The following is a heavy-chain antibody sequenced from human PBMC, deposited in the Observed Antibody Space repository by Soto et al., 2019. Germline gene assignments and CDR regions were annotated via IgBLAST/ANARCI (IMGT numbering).Heavy chain of an antibody. D-gene: IGHD5-12*01. CDR2: ISTYNGDT. CDR1: GYTFTRSG. CDR3: AREGVAPYYYYGMDV. Sequence: ASGKVSCKASGYTFTRSGISWVRQAPGQGLEWMGWISTYNGDTNYAQTFQGRVTMTTNTSTSTAYKEKRSQRSDNTADNYCAREGVAPYYYYGMDVWGQGTTVTVSS. V-gene: IGHV1-18*01. J-gene: IGHJ6*02.